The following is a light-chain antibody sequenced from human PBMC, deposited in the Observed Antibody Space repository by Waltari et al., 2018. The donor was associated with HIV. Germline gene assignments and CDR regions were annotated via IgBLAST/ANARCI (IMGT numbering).Light chain of an antibody. CDR3: QQYNVWPPNT. CDR2: AAS. Sequence: EIVLTQSPLTLSVSPGERAILSCRASQTIDTNSAWYQHKPGQAPRLLIYAASTRAPGIPPKFSGSGSGTRFTLTISSLQSEDFAVYYCQQYNVWPPNTFGQGTKVEIK. V-gene: IGKV3-15*01. J-gene: IGKJ2*01. CDR1: QTIDTN.